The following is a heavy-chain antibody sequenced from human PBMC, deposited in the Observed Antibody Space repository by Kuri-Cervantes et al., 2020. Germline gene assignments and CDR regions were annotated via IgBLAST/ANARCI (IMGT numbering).Heavy chain of an antibody. CDR3: AKDQFRGIAAAGNWFDP. Sequence: GESLKISCAASGFTFSSYWMSWVRQAPGKGLEWVANIKQDGSEKYYVDSVKGRFTTSRDNAKNSLYLQMNTLRAEDTAVYYCAKDQFRGIAAAGNWFDPWGQGTLVTVSS. CDR2: IKQDGSEK. J-gene: IGHJ5*02. D-gene: IGHD6-13*01. V-gene: IGHV3-7*01. CDR1: GFTFSSYW.